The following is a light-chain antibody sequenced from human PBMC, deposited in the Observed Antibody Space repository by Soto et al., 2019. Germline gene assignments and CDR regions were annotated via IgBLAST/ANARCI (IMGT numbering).Light chain of an antibody. V-gene: IGKV1-5*01. CDR2: DAS. Sequence: DIQMTQSPSTLSASVGDTVTITCRASQTISGWLAWYQQRPGKAPNLLIFDASTLESGVPSRFSGNRSGTEFTLTISSLQPDDFATYYCQQYNSYSWTFGQGTKVDIK. CDR3: QQYNSYSWT. J-gene: IGKJ1*01. CDR1: QTISGW.